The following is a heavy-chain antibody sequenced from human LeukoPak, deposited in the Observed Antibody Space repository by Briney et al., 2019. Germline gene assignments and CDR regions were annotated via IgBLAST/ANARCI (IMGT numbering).Heavy chain of an antibody. V-gene: IGHV3-33*08. CDR2: IWYDGSNK. J-gene: IGHJ4*02. CDR1: GFTFSSYW. Sequence: QPGGSLRLSCAASGFTFSSYWMHWVRQAPGKGLEWVAVIWYDGSNKYYADSVKGRFTISRDNSKNTLYLQMNSLRAEDTAVYYCARDCSSTSCFDYWGQGTLVTVSS. D-gene: IGHD2-2*01. CDR3: ARDCSSTSCFDY.